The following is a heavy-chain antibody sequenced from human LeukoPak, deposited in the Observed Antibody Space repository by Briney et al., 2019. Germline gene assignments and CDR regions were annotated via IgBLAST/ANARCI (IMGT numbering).Heavy chain of an antibody. J-gene: IGHJ5*02. CDR2: ISWDSGSI. V-gene: IGHV3-9*01. CDR1: GCTFDDYA. Sequence: GGSLRVSCAASGCTFDDYAMHWVRQAPGKGLDGVSVISWDSGSIGYADSVKGRVTISRDNAKNSLYMQMNSLRAEDTALYYCAKDAQRPGYRSIGGWFDPWGQGTLVTVSS. CDR3: AKDAQRPGYRSIGGWFDP. D-gene: IGHD6-13*01.